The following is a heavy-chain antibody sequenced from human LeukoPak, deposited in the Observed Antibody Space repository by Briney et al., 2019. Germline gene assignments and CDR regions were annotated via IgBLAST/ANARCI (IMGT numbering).Heavy chain of an antibody. CDR1: GGSFSGYY. Sequence: SETLSLTCAVYGGSFSGYYWSWVRQPPGKGLEWIGEINHSGSTNYNPSLKSRVTISVDTSKNQFSLKLSSVTAADTAVYYCARDLRSGYDYWGQGTLVTVSS. J-gene: IGHJ4*02. CDR2: INHSGST. V-gene: IGHV4-34*01. CDR3: ARDLRSGYDY. D-gene: IGHD3-3*01.